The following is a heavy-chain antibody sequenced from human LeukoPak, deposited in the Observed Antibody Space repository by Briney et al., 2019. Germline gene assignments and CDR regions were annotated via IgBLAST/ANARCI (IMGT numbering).Heavy chain of an antibody. V-gene: IGHV3-21*01. CDR2: ISSSSSYI. CDR3: AREVPYYYDSSGYYYFDY. CDR1: GFTFSSYS. D-gene: IGHD3-22*01. Sequence: PGGSLTLSCAASGFTFSSYSMNWVRQAPGKGLEWVSSISSSSSYIYYADSVKGRFTISRDNAKNSLYLQMNSLRAEDTAVYYCAREVPYYYDSSGYYYFDYWGQGTLVTVSS. J-gene: IGHJ4*02.